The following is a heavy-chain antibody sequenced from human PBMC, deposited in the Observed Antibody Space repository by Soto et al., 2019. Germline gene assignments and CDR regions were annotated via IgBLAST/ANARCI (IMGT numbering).Heavy chain of an antibody. J-gene: IGHJ4*02. CDR3: ARLEYSSGWYWY. D-gene: IGHD6-19*01. CDR1: GGSTSISSYY. CDR2: SYYSGST. Sequence: PSGTLSLACTVTGGSTSISSYYWGWIRQPPGKGLEWIGSSYYSGSTYYNPSRKSRVTISVDTSKNQFSLKLSSVTAADTAVYYCARLEYSSGWYWYWGQGTLVTVS. V-gene: IGHV4-39*01.